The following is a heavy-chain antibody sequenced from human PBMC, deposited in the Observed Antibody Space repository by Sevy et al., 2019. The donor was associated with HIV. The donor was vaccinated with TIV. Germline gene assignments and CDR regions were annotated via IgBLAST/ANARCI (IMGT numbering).Heavy chain of an antibody. V-gene: IGHV1-8*01. J-gene: IGHJ6*02. Sequence: ASVKVSCKSSGYTFTSYDIHWVRQATGQGLEWMGWMSPKSGNTGYAEKFQGRVTMTRDTSISTAYMELSSLRSEDTAVYYCARDRSSSWYGYGMDVWGQGTTVTVSS. D-gene: IGHD6-13*01. CDR1: GYTFTSYD. CDR3: ARDRSSSWYGYGMDV. CDR2: MSPKSGNT.